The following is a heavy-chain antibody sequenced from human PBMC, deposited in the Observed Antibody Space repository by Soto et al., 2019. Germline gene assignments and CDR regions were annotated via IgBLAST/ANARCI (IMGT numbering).Heavy chain of an antibody. CDR1: ERSFSGYY. D-gene: IGHD3-10*01. CDR3: ARVSGHYYSSGAGSLGMDV. J-gene: IGHJ6*02. CDR2: INHSGST. V-gene: IGHV4-34*01. Sequence: LTXXVYERSFSGYYCNWISQPPGKGLEWIGQINHSGSTYDNPSLKSRVTISVDTSKSQFSLKLRSVTAADTAMYFCARVSGHYYSSGAGSLGMDVWGQGTTVTVSS.